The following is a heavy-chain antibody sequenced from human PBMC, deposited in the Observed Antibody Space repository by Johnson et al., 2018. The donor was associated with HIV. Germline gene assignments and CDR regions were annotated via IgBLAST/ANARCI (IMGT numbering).Heavy chain of an antibody. V-gene: IGHV3-33*03. CDR3: VWRGLYGGDGVCFDAFDI. CDR1: GFSFSNFG. D-gene: IGHD2-8*01. J-gene: IGHJ3*02. CDR2: ISCDGNSI. Sequence: QMQLVESGGGVVQPGKSLTLSCVVSGFSFSNFGIHWVRQAPGKGPEWVSVISCDGNSIKYADSVKGRFTISRDNAKQSLYLQMNRLRAEDTALYSCVWRGLYGGDGVCFDAFDIWGQGTMVTVSS.